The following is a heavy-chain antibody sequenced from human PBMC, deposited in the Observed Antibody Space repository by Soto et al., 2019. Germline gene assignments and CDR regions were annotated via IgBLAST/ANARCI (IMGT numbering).Heavy chain of an antibody. Sequence: QVQLQESGPGLVKPSQTLSLTCTVSGGSISSGDYYWSWIRQPPGKGLEWIGYIYYSGSTYYNPSPKRRVTISVDTSKNQFSLKLSSVTAADTAVYYCARGRSGGSGDFDYWGQGTLVTVSS. J-gene: IGHJ4*02. V-gene: IGHV4-30-4*01. CDR3: ARGRSGGSGDFDY. CDR1: GGSISSGDYY. D-gene: IGHD3-16*01. CDR2: IYYSGST.